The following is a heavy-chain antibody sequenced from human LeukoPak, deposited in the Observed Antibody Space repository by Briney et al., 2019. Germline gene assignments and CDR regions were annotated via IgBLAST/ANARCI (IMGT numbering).Heavy chain of an antibody. Sequence: GGSLRLSCAASGFTFSSYAMSWLRQAPGKGLEWVSAISGSGGSTYYADSVKGRFTISRDNSKNTLYLQMNSLRAEDTAVYYCAKDPVVVVVAATVPVYFDYWGQGTLVTVSS. CDR3: AKDPVVVVVAATVPVYFDY. CDR2: ISGSGGST. J-gene: IGHJ4*02. D-gene: IGHD2-15*01. CDR1: GFTFSSYA. V-gene: IGHV3-23*01.